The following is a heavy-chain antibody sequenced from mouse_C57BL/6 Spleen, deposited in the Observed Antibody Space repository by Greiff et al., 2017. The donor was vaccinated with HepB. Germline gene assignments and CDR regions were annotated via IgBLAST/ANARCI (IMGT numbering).Heavy chain of an antibody. CDR1: GFTFSSYA. J-gene: IGHJ2*01. CDR3: ARESFPDFDY. V-gene: IGHV5-4*01. Sequence: EVKLMESGGGLVKPGGSLKLSCAASGFTFSSYAMSWVRQTPEKRLEWVATISDGGSYTYYPDNVKGRFTISRDNAKNNLYLQMSHLKSEDTAMYYCARESFPDFDYWGQGTTLTVSS. CDR2: ISDGGSYT.